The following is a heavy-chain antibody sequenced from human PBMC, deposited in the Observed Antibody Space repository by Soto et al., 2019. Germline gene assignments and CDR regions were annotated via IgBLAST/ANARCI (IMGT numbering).Heavy chain of an antibody. CDR3: ARDYVLEWLPIPDYYYYYGMDV. J-gene: IGHJ6*02. CDR2: ISAYNGNT. V-gene: IGHV1-18*01. Sequence: GAPAKPSCKDSGYTNNSNGMSWVRQENGQGLEWMGWISAYNGNTNYAQKLQGRVTMTTDTSTSTAYMELRSLRSDDTAVYYCARDYVLEWLPIPDYYYYYGMDVWGQGTTVTVSS. CDR1: GYTNNSNG. D-gene: IGHD3-3*01.